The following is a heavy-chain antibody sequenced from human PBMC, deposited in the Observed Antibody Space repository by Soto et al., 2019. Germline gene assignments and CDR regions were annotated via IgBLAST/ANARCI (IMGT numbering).Heavy chain of an antibody. CDR1: GFTFSSYW. J-gene: IGHJ4*02. CDR2: INSDGSST. D-gene: IGHD5-18*01. V-gene: IGHV3-74*01. Sequence: PGGSLRLSCAASGFTFSSYWMHWVRQAPGKGLVWVSRINSDGSSTSYADSVKGRFTISRDNAKNTLYLQMNSLRAEDTAVYYCAALHGYSYGYGDYWGQGTLVTVSS. CDR3: AALHGYSYGYGDY.